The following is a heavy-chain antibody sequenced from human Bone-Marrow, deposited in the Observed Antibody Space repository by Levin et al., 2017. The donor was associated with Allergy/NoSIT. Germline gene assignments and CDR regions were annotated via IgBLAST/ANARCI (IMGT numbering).Heavy chain of an antibody. Sequence: GESLKISCAASGFTVSSNHMSWVRQAPGKGLEWVSLIYSGGRGYYADSVRGRFTISRDNSKNTLYLQLNSLSAEDTAVYYCAIYGSGNDYSAFDIWGQGTMVTVSS. J-gene: IGHJ3*02. D-gene: IGHD3-10*01. V-gene: IGHV3-53*01. CDR2: IYSGGRG. CDR3: AIYGSGNDYSAFDI. CDR1: GFTVSSNH.